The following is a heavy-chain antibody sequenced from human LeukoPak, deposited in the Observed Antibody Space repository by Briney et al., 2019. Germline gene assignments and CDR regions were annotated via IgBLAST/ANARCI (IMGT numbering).Heavy chain of an antibody. Sequence: SVKVSCKASGGTFSSYAISWVRQAPGQGLEWMGGIIPIFGTASYAQKFQGRVTITADESTSTAYMELSSLRSEDTAVYYCARAPLCGGDCYSYFDYWGQGTLVTVSS. CDR3: ARAPLCGGDCYSYFDY. V-gene: IGHV1-69*13. CDR1: GGTFSSYA. CDR2: IIPIFGTA. D-gene: IGHD2-21*02. J-gene: IGHJ4*02.